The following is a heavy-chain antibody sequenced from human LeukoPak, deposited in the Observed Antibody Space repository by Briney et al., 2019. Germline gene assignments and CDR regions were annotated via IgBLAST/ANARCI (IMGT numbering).Heavy chain of an antibody. V-gene: IGHV3-21*01. D-gene: IGHD3-16*01. CDR2: ISSSSSYI. J-gene: IGHJ4*02. Sequence: EAGGSLRLSCAASGFTFGSYTMNWVRQAPGKGLEWVSSISSSSSYIYYADSVKGRFTISRDNAKNSLYLQMNSLRAEDTALYYCARAGGSSGWFYFDYWGQGTLVTVSS. CDR1: GFTFGSYT. CDR3: ARAGGSSGWFYFDY.